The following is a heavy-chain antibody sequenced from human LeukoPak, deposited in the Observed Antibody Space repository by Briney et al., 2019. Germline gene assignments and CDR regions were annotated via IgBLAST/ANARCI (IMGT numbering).Heavy chain of an antibody. CDR3: ALDLAAARVHDAFDI. J-gene: IGHJ3*02. CDR1: GYTYTSYD. V-gene: IGHV1-8*03. CDR2: MNPNSGNT. Sequence: ASVKVSCKASGYTYTSYDINWVRQATGQGLEWMGWMNPNSGNTGYAQKFQGRVTITRNTSISTAYMELSSLRSEDTAVYYCALDLAAARVHDAFDIWGQGTMVTVSS. D-gene: IGHD6-13*01.